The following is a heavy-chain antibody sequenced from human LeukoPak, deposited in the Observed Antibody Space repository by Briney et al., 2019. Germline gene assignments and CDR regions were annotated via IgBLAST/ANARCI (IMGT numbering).Heavy chain of an antibody. CDR2: FDPEDGET. CDR3: AREQIVVVPAAIQDYYYYMDV. Sequence: VASVKVSCKVSGYTLTELSMHWVRQAPGKGLEWMGGFDPEDGETIYAQKFQGRVTMTEDTSTDTAYMELSSLRSDDTAVYYCAREQIVVVPAAIQDYYYYMDVWGKGTTVTVSS. V-gene: IGHV1-24*01. J-gene: IGHJ6*03. CDR1: GYTLTELS. D-gene: IGHD2-2*02.